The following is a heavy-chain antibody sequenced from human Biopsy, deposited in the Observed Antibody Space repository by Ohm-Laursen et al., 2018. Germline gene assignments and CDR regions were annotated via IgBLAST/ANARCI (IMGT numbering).Heavy chain of an antibody. CDR3: ALQSVAQMKNFDY. CDR1: GFSFTGYY. J-gene: IGHJ4*02. D-gene: IGHD6-19*01. CDR2: ISPKSGGT. V-gene: IGHV1-2*02. Sequence: SVKISCKASGFSFTGYYIRWVRQAPGQGLEWMGWISPKSGGTNYAQKFQGNITMTKNTSMSTAYMEMSRLRSDDTAVYYCALQSVAQMKNFDYWGQGTLVTVSS.